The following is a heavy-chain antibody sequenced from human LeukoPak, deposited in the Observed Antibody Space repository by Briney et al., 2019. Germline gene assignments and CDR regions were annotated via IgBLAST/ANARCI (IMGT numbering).Heavy chain of an antibody. CDR2: IYPGDSDT. CDR3: ARRGYSYGYGFDY. D-gene: IGHD5-18*01. J-gene: IGHJ4*02. V-gene: IGHV5-51*01. Sequence: GESLKISCKGSGYSFTSYWIGWVRQMPGKGLERMGIIYPGDSDTRYSPSFQGQVTISADKSIRPAYLQWSSLKASDTAMYYCARRGYSYGYGFDYWGQGTLVTVSS. CDR1: GYSFTSYW.